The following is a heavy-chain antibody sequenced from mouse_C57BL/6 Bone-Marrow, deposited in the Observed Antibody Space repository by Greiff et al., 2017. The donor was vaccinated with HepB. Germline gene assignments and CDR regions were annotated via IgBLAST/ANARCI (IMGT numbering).Heavy chain of an antibody. CDR3: ARRATVVATDWYFDV. CDR1: GFTFSDYY. V-gene: IGHV5-12*01. CDR2: ISNGGGST. J-gene: IGHJ1*03. D-gene: IGHD1-1*01. Sequence: EVQRVESGGGLVQPGGSLKLSCAASGFTFSDYYMYWVRQTPEKRLEWVAYISNGGGSTYYPDTVKGRFTISRDNAKNTLYLQMSRLKSEDTAMYYCARRATVVATDWYFDVWGTGTTVTVSS.